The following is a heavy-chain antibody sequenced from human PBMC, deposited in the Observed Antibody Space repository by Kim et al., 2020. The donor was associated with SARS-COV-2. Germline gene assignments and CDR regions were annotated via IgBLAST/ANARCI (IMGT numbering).Heavy chain of an antibody. D-gene: IGHD3-9*01. J-gene: IGHJ6*02. CDR3: ARGTRYFDWLYDYYGMDV. V-gene: IGHV3-53*01. Sequence: GRFTISRNNSKNTLYLQMNSLRAEDTAVYYCARGTRYFDWLYDYYGMDVWGQGTTVTVSS.